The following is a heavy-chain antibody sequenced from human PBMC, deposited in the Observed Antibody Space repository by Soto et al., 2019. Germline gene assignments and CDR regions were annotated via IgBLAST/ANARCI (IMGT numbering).Heavy chain of an antibody. CDR2: ISPDGSVT. J-gene: IGHJ6*02. CDR1: GCTVSGHW. V-gene: IGHV3-74*01. CDR3: ARGINYAMDV. Sequence: EVQLVESGGGSVQPGGSLRLSCAAAGCTVSGHWMHWVRQEPGRGLVWVSLISPDGSVTTYADSVKGRFTISRDNAKNTLTLQMNSLRAEDTAVYYCARGINYAMDVWGQGTTVTVSS.